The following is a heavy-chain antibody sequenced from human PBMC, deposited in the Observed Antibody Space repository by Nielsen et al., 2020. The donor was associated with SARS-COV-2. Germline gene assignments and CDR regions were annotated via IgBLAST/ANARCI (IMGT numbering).Heavy chain of an antibody. CDR3: ARSVHYYDFWSGSKYFDY. Sequence: GSLRLSCTVSGGSISSSSYYWGWIRQPPGKGLEWIGSIYYSGSTYYNPSLKSRVTISVDTSKNQFSLKLSSVTAADTAVYYCARSVHYYDFWSGSKYFDYWGQGTLVTVSS. D-gene: IGHD3-3*01. CDR2: IYYSGST. V-gene: IGHV4-39*01. J-gene: IGHJ4*02. CDR1: GGSISSSSYY.